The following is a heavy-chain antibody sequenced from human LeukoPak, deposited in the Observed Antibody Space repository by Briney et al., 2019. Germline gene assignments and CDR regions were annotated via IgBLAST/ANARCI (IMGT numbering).Heavy chain of an antibody. D-gene: IGHD2-21*02. CDR3: ASSIVVVTARYNWFDP. V-gene: IGHV3-21*01. J-gene: IGHJ5*02. CDR2: ISSSGNYI. CDR1: GFTVSSKY. Sequence: PGGSLTLSCAASGFTVSSKYMNWVRQAPGKGLEWVSSISSSGNYIYYADSVKGRFTISRDNAKNSLYLQMNSLRAEDTAVYYCASSIVVVTARYNWFDPWGQGTLVTVSS.